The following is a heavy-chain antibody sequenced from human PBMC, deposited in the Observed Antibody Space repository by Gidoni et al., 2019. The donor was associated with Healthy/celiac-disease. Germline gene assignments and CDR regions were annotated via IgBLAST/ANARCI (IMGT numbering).Heavy chain of an antibody. D-gene: IGHD1-26*01. J-gene: IGHJ4*02. CDR3: AKGVKGRGTKLRSSLYYSDY. V-gene: IGHV3-30*18. CDR2: ISYDGSNK. CDR1: GFTFSSYG. Sequence: QVQLVESGGGVVQPGRSLRLSCAASGFTFSSYGMHWVRQAPGKGLEWVAVISYDGSNKYYADSVKGRFTISRDNSKNTLYLQMNSLRAEDTAVYYCAKGVKGRGTKLRSSLYYSDYWGQGTLVTVSS.